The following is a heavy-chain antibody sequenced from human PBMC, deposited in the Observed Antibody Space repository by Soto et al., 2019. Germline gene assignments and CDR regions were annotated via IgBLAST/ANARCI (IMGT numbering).Heavy chain of an antibody. CDR2: LDYEEGER. CDR3: AAGVTTFDY. D-gene: IGHD4-17*01. V-gene: IGHV1-24*01. J-gene: IGHJ4*02. Sequence: ASVKVSCKVSGASLSGLPMHWVRQAPGKGLEWMGSLDYEEGERSFAHRFQGRLTVTEDTSTDTAYMELSSLMSEDTAVYYCAAGVTTFDYWGQGTLVTVSS. CDR1: GASLSGLP.